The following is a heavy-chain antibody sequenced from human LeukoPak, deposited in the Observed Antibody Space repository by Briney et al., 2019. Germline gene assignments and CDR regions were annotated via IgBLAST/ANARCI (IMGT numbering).Heavy chain of an antibody. Sequence: KPSETLSLTCAVYGGSFSGYYWSWIRQPPGKGLEWIGYIYYSGSTNYNPSLKSRVTISVDTSKNQFSLKLSSVTAADTAVYYCARFNSYGPYFDYWGQGTLVTVSS. J-gene: IGHJ4*02. CDR2: IYYSGST. CDR1: GGSFSGYY. CDR3: ARFNSYGPYFDY. D-gene: IGHD5-18*01. V-gene: IGHV4-59*01.